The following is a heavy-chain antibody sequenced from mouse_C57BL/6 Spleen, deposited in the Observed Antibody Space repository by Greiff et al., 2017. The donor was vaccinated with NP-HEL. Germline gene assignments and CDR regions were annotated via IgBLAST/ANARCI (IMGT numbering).Heavy chain of an antibody. J-gene: IGHJ3*01. CDR3: ARWDDYDPRFAY. V-gene: IGHV1-55*01. CDR1: GYTFTSYW. Sequence: QVQLQQPGAELVKPGASVKMSCKASGYTFTSYWITWVKQRPGQGLEWIGDIYPGSGSTNYNEKFKSKATLTVDTSSSTAYMQLSSLTSEDSAVYYCARWDDYDPRFAYWGQGTLVTVSA. CDR2: IYPGSGST. D-gene: IGHD2-4*01.